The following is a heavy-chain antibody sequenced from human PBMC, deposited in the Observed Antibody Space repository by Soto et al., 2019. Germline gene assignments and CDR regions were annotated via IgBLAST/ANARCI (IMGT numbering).Heavy chain of an antibody. J-gene: IGHJ4*02. Sequence: HVKLLQSGAEVKKPGASVKVSCKVSGYSLSQISMYWVRQAPGKGLEWLGSFDPEDGETLFAQKFQGRAIMTEDTSSDTAYLALSSLRSDDTAVYFCATGITTNRFVGRCFDYWGQGTLVTVSS. D-gene: IGHD3-22*01. CDR3: ATGITTNRFVGRCFDY. CDR1: GYSLSQIS. CDR2: FDPEDGET. V-gene: IGHV1-24*01.